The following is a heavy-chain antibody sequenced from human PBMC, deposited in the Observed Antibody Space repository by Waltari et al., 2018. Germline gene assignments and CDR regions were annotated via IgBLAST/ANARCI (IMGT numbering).Heavy chain of an antibody. CDR1: GGSISSGSYY. CDR2: IYTSGST. CDR3: ASVEMATISFDY. Sequence: QVQLQESGPGLVKPSQTLSLTCTVSGGSISSGSYYWSWIRQPAGKGLEWIGRIYTSGSTNYNPSLKSRVTISVDTSKNQFSLKLSSVTAADTAVYYCASVEMATISFDYWGQGTLVTVSS. J-gene: IGHJ4*02. V-gene: IGHV4-61*02. D-gene: IGHD5-12*01.